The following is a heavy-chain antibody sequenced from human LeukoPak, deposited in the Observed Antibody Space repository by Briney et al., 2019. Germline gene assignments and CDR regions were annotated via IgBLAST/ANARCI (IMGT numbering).Heavy chain of an antibody. Sequence: PGGSLRLSCAASGFTFSSYAMSWVRQAPGKGLEWVSAISGSGGSTYYADSVKGRFTISRDNSKNTLYLQMNSLRAEDTAVYYCAKCLAGSCYSGLDYWGRGTLVTVPS. CDR2: ISGSGGST. D-gene: IGHD2-15*01. J-gene: IGHJ4*02. CDR1: GFTFSSYA. V-gene: IGHV3-23*01. CDR3: AKCLAGSCYSGLDY.